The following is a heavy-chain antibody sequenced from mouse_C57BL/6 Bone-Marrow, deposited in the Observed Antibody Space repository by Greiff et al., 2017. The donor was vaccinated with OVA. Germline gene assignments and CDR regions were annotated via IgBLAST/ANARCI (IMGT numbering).Heavy chain of an antibody. CDR3: ARDLIWYFDV. J-gene: IGHJ1*03. V-gene: IGHV7-1*01. Sequence: EVKVVESGGGLVQSGRSLRLSCATSGFTFSDFYMEWVRQAPGKGLEWIAASRNKANDYTTEYSASVKGRFIVSRDTSQSILYLQMNALRAEDTAIYYCARDLIWYFDVWGTGTTVTVSS. CDR2: SRNKANDYTT. CDR1: GFTFSDFY.